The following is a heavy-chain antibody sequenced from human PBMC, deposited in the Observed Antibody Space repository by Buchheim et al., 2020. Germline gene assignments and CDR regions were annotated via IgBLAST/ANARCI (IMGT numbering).Heavy chain of an antibody. Sequence: QLQLQESGSGLVKPSQTLSLTCAVSGGSISSGGYSWSWIRQPPGKGLEWIGYIYHSGSTYYNPSLQSRVTISVDRSKNQFSLKLSSVTAADTAVYYCARSGGIYSNLIYGMDVWGQGTT. CDR3: ARSGGIYSNLIYGMDV. CDR1: GGSISSGGYS. V-gene: IGHV4-30-2*01. CDR2: IYHSGST. J-gene: IGHJ6*02. D-gene: IGHD5-18*01.